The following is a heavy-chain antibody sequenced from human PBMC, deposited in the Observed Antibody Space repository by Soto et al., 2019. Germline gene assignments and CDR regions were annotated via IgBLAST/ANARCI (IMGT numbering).Heavy chain of an antibody. CDR2: ICGDGSTT. J-gene: IGHJ6*02. D-gene: IGHD3-9*01. CDR1: GFPFSSYA. Sequence: GGSLRLSCAASGFPFSSYAMSWVRQAPGKGLEWVSVICGDGSTTYYADSVKGRFTISRDNSKNTLYLQMNSLRAEDTAVYYCARDDILTRGYYGMDVWGQGTTVTVS. CDR3: ARDDILTRGYYGMDV. V-gene: IGHV3-23*03.